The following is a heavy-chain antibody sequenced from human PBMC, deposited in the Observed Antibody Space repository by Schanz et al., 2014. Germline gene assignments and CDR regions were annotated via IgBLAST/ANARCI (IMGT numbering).Heavy chain of an antibody. CDR1: GFTFSSYA. D-gene: IGHD5-12*01. Sequence: DVHLMESGGGLVQPGGSLRLSCAGSGFTFSSYAMNWVRQAPGKGLEWVSYISSSSSTIYYADSVKGRFTISRDNSKNTVYLHMNSLRDEDTAVYYCAKDMNREATAPESWGQGTLVVVSS. V-gene: IGHV3-48*02. J-gene: IGHJ5*02. CDR3: AKDMNREATAPES. CDR2: ISSSSSTI.